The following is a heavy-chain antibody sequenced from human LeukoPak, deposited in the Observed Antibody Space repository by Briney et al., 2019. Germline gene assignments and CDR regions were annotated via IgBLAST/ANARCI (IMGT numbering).Heavy chain of an antibody. V-gene: IGHV3-23*01. CDR2: ISGSGGST. Sequence: PGGSLRLSCAASGFTFSSYAMSWVRQAPGKGLEWVSAISGSGGSTYYADSVKGRFTISRDNSKNTLYLQMNSLRAEDTAVYYCAKDLDQNIAVAGFDYWGQGTLVTVSS. CDR1: GFTFSSYA. CDR3: AKDLDQNIAVAGFDY. J-gene: IGHJ4*02. D-gene: IGHD6-19*01.